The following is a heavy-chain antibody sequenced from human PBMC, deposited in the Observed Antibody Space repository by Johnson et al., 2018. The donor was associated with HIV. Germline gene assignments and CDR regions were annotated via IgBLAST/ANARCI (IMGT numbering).Heavy chain of an antibody. Sequence: VQLVESGGDLVQPGGSLRLSCAASGFTFDDYTMHWVRQAPGKGLEWVSLLSWDGGSTYYAASVKGRFTISRDNSKNSLYLQMNSLRTEDTALYYCAKGGTVTTDAFDIWGQGTMVTVSS. J-gene: IGHJ3*02. CDR3: AKGGTVTTDAFDI. V-gene: IGHV3-43*01. CDR1: GFTFDDYT. CDR2: LSWDGGST. D-gene: IGHD4-17*01.